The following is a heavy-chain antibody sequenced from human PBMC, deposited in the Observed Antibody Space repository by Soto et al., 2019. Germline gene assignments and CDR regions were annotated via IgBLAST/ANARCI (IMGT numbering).Heavy chain of an antibody. D-gene: IGHD3-10*01. Sequence: QVQLVQSGAEVKKPGASVKVSCKASGYTFTSYAMHWVRQAPGQRLEWMGWINAGNGNTKYSQKFQGRVTITRDTSTSTAYMELSSLRSEDTAVYYCARWSGSGSYGDYWGQGTLVTVSS. CDR2: INAGNGNT. CDR1: GYTFTSYA. CDR3: ARWSGSGSYGDY. J-gene: IGHJ4*02. V-gene: IGHV1-3*01.